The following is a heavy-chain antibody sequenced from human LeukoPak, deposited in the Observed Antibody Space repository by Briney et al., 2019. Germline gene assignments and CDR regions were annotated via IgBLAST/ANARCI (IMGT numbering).Heavy chain of an antibody. Sequence: GGSLRLSCAASGFTFSNAWMSWVRQAPGKGLEWVGRIKSKTDGGTIGYAAPVKGRFTISRDDSKHTLYLQMNSLKTEDTAVYYCSLQYPGDHWGQGTLVTVSS. J-gene: IGHJ4*02. CDR3: SLQYPGDH. D-gene: IGHD4-11*01. CDR1: GFTFSNAW. CDR2: IKSKTDGGTI. V-gene: IGHV3-15*01.